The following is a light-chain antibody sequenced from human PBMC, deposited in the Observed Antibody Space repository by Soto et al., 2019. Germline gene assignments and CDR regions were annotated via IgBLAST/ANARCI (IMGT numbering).Light chain of an antibody. J-gene: IGKJ1*01. CDR1: QSVSNN. CDR3: QQYHYWWT. Sequence: EIVMTQSPATLSVSPGEKATLSCRASQSVSNNLAWFQQKPGQVPRLLIYGASNRATGVSVRFSGSGSGTEFTLTISSLQSEDFAVYYCQQYHYWWTFGQGTKVDIK. V-gene: IGKV3-15*01. CDR2: GAS.